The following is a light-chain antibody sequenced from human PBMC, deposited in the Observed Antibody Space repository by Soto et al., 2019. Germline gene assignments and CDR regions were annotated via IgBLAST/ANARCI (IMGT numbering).Light chain of an antibody. CDR2: DVS. V-gene: IGLV2-14*03. Sequence: QSVLTQPASVSGSPGQSITITCTGTSSDVGGYNYVSWYQQHPGKAPKVLIFDVSNRPSGISNRFSGSKSGNTASLTISGLQAEDEADYYCSSYTSIDTWVFGTGTKVTVL. CDR1: SSDVGGYNY. J-gene: IGLJ1*01. CDR3: SSYTSIDTWV.